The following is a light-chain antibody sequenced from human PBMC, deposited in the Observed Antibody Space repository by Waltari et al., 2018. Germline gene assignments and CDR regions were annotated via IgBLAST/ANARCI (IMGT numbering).Light chain of an antibody. CDR3: YSATDNQAV. Sequence: SYELTQPSSLSVSPGQTARTTCSGDLLAKKYARWFQQKPGQAPVLVIYKEGERPSGIPERFSASSSGTTDTLTITGAQLEDEADYYCYSATDNQAVFGGGTKLTVL. V-gene: IGLV3-27*01. J-gene: IGLJ3*02. CDR1: LLAKKY. CDR2: KEG.